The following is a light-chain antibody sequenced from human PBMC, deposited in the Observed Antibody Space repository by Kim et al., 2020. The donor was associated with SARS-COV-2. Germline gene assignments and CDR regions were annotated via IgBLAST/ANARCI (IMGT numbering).Light chain of an antibody. Sequence: SSELTQDPAVSVALGQTVRITCQGDSLRSYYATWYQQKPGQAPILVIYGKNNRPSGIPDRFSGSSSGNTTSLTITGTQAGDEADYYCNSRDSTDNHWVFG. J-gene: IGLJ3*02. CDR3: NSRDSTDNHWV. CDR2: GKN. V-gene: IGLV3-19*01. CDR1: SLRSYY.